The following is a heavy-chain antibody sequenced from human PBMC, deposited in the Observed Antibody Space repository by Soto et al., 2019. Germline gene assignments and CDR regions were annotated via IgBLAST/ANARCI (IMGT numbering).Heavy chain of an antibody. Sequence: PGGSLRLSCAASGFTFSSYDMHWVRQATGKGLEWVSAIGTAGDTYYPGSVKGRFTISRENAKNSLYLQMNSLRAGDTAVYYCARAQLGYCTNGVCNAQTMDVWGKGTTVTVSS. D-gene: IGHD2-8*01. V-gene: IGHV3-13*01. CDR3: ARAQLGYCTNGVCNAQTMDV. J-gene: IGHJ6*03. CDR2: IGTAGDT. CDR1: GFTFSSYD.